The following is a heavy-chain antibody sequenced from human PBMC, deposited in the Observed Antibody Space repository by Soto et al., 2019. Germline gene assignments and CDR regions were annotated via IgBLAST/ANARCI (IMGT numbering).Heavy chain of an antibody. J-gene: IGHJ6*02. CDR3: ARGIYGSGSYYMTPNYYYYGMDV. CDR2: IIPIFGTA. Sequence: SVKVSCKASGGTFSSYAISWVRQAPGQGLEWMGGIIPIFGTANYAQKFQGRVTITADESTSTAYMELSSLRSEDTAVYYCARGIYGSGSYYMTPNYYYYGMDVWGQGTTVTVSS. D-gene: IGHD3-10*01. V-gene: IGHV1-69*13. CDR1: GGTFSSYA.